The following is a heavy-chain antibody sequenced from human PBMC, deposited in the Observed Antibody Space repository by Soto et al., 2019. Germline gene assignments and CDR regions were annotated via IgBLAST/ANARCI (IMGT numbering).Heavy chain of an antibody. V-gene: IGHV3-72*01. CDR1: GFTFSGHY. CDR3: SPTVITAPLFEY. CDR2: IRNKPNGHTT. Sequence: EVQLVESGGGLVQPGGSLRLSCEGSGFTFSGHYMDWVRQAPGKGLEWLGRIRNKPNGHTTAYAASGKGRFTISRDDSNNLVYLQMNSLKSEDTALYYCSPTVITAPLFEYWGQGTLVAVSS. D-gene: IGHD2-21*02. J-gene: IGHJ4*02.